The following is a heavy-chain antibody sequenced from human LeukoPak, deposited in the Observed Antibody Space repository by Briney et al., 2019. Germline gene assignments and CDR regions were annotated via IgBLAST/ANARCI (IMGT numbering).Heavy chain of an antibody. D-gene: IGHD2/OR15-2a*01. V-gene: IGHV1-69*04. J-gene: IGHJ5*02. CDR1: GGTFSSYA. CDR3: ARDPTEYIGLRNWFDP. Sequence: ASVNVSCKASGGTFSSYAISWVRQAPGQGLEWMGRIIPILGIANYAQKFQGRVTITADKSTSTAYMELSSLRSEDTAVYYCARDPTEYIGLRNWFDPWGQGTLVTVSS. CDR2: IIPILGIA.